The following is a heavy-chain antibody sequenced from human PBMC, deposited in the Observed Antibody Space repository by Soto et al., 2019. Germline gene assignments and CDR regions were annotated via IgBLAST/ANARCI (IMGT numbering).Heavy chain of an antibody. D-gene: IGHD3-10*01. CDR1: GGSISGHY. CDR2: IYSNGKT. V-gene: IGHV4-59*11. Sequence: PSETLSLTCTVSGGSISGHYWNWFRQPPGKGLEWIGYIYSNGKTNYNRSLKSRVTMSVDTSKNQFSLRLSSVTAADTAVFYCARDGSSFGSGSPRSKWFDPWGQGALVTVSS. CDR3: ARDGSSFGSGSPRSKWFDP. J-gene: IGHJ5*02.